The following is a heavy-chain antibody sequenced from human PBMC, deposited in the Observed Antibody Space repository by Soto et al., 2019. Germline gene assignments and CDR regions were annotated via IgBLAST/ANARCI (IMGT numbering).Heavy chain of an antibody. Sequence: SETLSITCTVSGGSISSYYWSWIRQPPGKGLEWIGYIYYSGSTNYNPSLKSRVTISVDTSKNQFSLKLSSVTAADTAVYYCAGHLHYRAVAAQNSSDPWGQGPLVTVSS. CDR2: IYYSGST. J-gene: IGHJ5*02. CDR1: GGSISSYY. D-gene: IGHD6-19*01. V-gene: IGHV4-59*08. CDR3: AGHLHYRAVAAQNSSDP.